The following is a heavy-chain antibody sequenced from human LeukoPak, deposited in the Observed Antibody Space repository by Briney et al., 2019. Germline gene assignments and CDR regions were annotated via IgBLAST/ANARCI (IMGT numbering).Heavy chain of an antibody. Sequence: SETLSLTCALYGASFSGFHWSWIRQPPGKELECIGKIDHSGRTNYNPSLKSRVTMSVDTSKDQFSLKLTSVTAADTAVYYCARGEYYDTSGDRKNWFGPWGQGTLVTVSP. CDR3: ARGEYYDTSGDRKNWFGP. D-gene: IGHD3-22*01. J-gene: IGHJ5*02. V-gene: IGHV4-34*01. CDR1: GASFSGFH. CDR2: IDHSGRT.